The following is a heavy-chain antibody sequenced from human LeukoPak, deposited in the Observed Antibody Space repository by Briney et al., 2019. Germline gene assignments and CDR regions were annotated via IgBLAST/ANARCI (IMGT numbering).Heavy chain of an antibody. CDR2: IYSGGST. J-gene: IGHJ4*02. CDR1: GFTVSSNY. CDR3: ARGSGNYGDYVGYFDY. V-gene: IGHV3-53*01. D-gene: IGHD4-17*01. Sequence: GGSLRLSCAASGFTVSSNYMSWVRQAPGKGLEWVSVIYSGGSTYYADSVKGRFTISRDNSKNTLYLQMNSLRAEDTAVYYCARGSGNYGDYVGYFDYWGQATLVTVSS.